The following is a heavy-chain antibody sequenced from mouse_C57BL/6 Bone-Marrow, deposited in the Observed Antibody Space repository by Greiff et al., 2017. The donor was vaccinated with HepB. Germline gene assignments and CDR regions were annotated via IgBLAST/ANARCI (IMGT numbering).Heavy chain of an antibody. CDR3: ARSLYDYAMDY. J-gene: IGHJ4*01. Sequence: EVHLVESGGDLVKPGGSLKLSCAASGFTFSSYGMSWVRQTPDKRLEWVATISSGGSYTYYPDSVKGRFTISRDNAKNTLYLQMSSLKSEDTAMYYCARSLYDYAMDYWGQGTSVTVSS. CDR1: GFTFSSYG. V-gene: IGHV5-6*01. D-gene: IGHD1-1*01. CDR2: ISSGGSYT.